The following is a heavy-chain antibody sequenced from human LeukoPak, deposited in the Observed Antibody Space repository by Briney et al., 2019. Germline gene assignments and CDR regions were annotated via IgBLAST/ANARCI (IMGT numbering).Heavy chain of an antibody. CDR2: IGTAGDT. J-gene: IGHJ4*02. V-gene: IGHV3-13*01. D-gene: IGHD4-23*01. CDR3: ARDVGGNGGY. CDR1: GFTFSTYD. Sequence: GGSLRLSCAASGFTFSTYDMHWVRQGTGKGLEWVSGIGTAGDTFYPGSVKGRFTISRENAKNSLYLQMNSLRAGDTAVYYCARDVGGNGGYWGQGTLVTVSS.